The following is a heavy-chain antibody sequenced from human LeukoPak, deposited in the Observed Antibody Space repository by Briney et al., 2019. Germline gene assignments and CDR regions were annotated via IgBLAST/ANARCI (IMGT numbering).Heavy chain of an antibody. CDR1: GYTFTGYY. V-gene: IGHV1-2*02. Sequence: ASVKVSCKASGYTFTGYYMHWVRQAPGQGLEWMGWINPNSGGTNYAQKFQGRVTMTRDTSISTAYMELSRLRSDDRAVYYCARGSDYEDAFDIWGQGTMVTVSS. D-gene: IGHD4-17*01. CDR3: ARGSDYEDAFDI. CDR2: INPNSGGT. J-gene: IGHJ3*02.